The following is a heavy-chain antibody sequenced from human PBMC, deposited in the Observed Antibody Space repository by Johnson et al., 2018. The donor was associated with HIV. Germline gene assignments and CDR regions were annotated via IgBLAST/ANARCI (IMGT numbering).Heavy chain of an antibody. D-gene: IGHD5-24*01. CDR3: AKIRGEMATTDAFDI. V-gene: IGHV3-20*04. Sequence: VQLVESGGGVIRPGGSLRLSCAASGFTFDDYGVSWVRQAPGKGLEWVSGINWNGDSTDYADSVKGRFTISSDNAKNSLYLQMNSLRAEDTALYYCAKIRGEMATTDAFDIWGQGTMVTVSS. J-gene: IGHJ3*02. CDR1: GFTFDDYG. CDR2: INWNGDST.